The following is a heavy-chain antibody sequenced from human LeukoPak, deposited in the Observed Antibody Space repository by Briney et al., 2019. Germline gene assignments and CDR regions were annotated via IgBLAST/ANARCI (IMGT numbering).Heavy chain of an antibody. Sequence: PSQTLSLTCTVSGGSISSGDYYWSWIRQPPGKGLEWIGYIYYSGSTYYNPSLKSRVTISVDTSKNQFSLKLSSVTAADTAVYYCARAKAGRWSNAGAAFDIWGQGTIVTVSS. CDR1: GGSISSGDYY. CDR2: IYYSGST. D-gene: IGHD3-10*01. V-gene: IGHV4-30-4*01. CDR3: ARAKAGRWSNAGAAFDI. J-gene: IGHJ3*02.